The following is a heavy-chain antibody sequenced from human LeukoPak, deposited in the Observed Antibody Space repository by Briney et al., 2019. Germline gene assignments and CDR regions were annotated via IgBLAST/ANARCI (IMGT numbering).Heavy chain of an antibody. CDR2: IKRDGNEQ. Sequence: GGSLRLSCAASGFTFSNYWMSWVRQAPGKGPEWLADIKRDGNEQLYVDSVRGRFTISRDNANNLLYLQMNSLRAEDTALYYCARDMGRSDTSDWYVDLWGRGTLVTVSS. D-gene: IGHD2-21*02. V-gene: IGHV3-7*01. CDR3: ARDMGRSDTSDWYVDL. CDR1: GFTFSNYW. J-gene: IGHJ2*01.